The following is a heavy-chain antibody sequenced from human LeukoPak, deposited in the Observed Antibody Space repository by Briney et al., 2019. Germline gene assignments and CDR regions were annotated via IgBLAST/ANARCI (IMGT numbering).Heavy chain of an antibody. CDR2: IYSGGNT. Sequence: PGGSLRLSCAASGFTVGNNHMNWVRQAPGKGLEWVSLIYSGGNTQYADSVKGRFIIFRDSSKNTLYLQMNSLRVEDTAVYYCARGGRYFDWAGFDYWGQGTLVTVSS. J-gene: IGHJ4*02. CDR1: GFTVGNNH. CDR3: ARGGRYFDWAGFDY. V-gene: IGHV3-66*01. D-gene: IGHD3-9*01.